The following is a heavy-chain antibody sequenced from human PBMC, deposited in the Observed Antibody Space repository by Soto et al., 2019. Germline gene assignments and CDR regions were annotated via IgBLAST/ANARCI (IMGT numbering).Heavy chain of an antibody. CDR1: GDTFKNCV. J-gene: IGHJ6*02. D-gene: IGHD3-10*01. CDR2: IIPLFGTT. CDR3: AAELGFGKLSVV. V-gene: IGHV1-69*01. Sequence: QVQVVQSGVEVRRPGSSVKVSCKASGDTFKNCVISWVRQAPGQGLEWMGGIIPLFGTTDFAQRFQGRLTITTDESTTTAYMELSRLRSEDKATYYCAAELGFGKLSVVWGQGTKVIVSS.